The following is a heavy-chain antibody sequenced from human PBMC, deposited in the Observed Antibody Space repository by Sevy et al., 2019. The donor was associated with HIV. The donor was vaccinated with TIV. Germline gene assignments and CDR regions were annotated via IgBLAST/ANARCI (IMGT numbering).Heavy chain of an antibody. CDR3: TRHVERVVADMENYYYYGMDV. J-gene: IGHJ6*02. CDR2: IRSEANSYAT. CDR1: GFTFSGSA. V-gene: IGHV3-73*01. Sequence: GGSLRLSCAASGFTFSGSAMHWVRQASGKGLEWVGRIRSEANSYATAYAASVKGRFTISRDDSKNTAYLQMNSLKTEDTAVYYCTRHVERVVADMENYYYYGMDVWGQGTTVTVSS. D-gene: IGHD5-12*01.